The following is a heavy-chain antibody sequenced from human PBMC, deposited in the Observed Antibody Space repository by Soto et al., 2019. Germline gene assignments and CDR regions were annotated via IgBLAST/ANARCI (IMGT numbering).Heavy chain of an antibody. D-gene: IGHD2-15*01. Sequence: EVQLLESGGGLVQVGGSLRLSCAASRFTFSSYSMNWVRQAPGKGLEWVSSISSSGSYIYYADSVKGRFTISRDNAKNSLYLQMNSLRAEDTAVYYCARDSRVVVAATGHDAFDIWGQGTMVTVSS. CDR1: RFTFSSYS. CDR3: ARDSRVVVAATGHDAFDI. J-gene: IGHJ3*02. V-gene: IGHV3-21*01. CDR2: ISSSGSYI.